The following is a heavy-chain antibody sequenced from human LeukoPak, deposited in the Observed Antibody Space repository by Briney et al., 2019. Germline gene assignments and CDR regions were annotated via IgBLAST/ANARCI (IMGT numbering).Heavy chain of an antibody. CDR2: INHSGST. J-gene: IGHJ4*02. CDR1: GCSVSSGSYY. Sequence: PSETLSLTCTVSGCSVSSGSYYWSWIRQPPGKRLEWIGEINHSGSTNYNPSLKSRVTISVDTSKNQFSLKLSSVTAADTAVYYCARIHDYGRPFDYWGQGTLVTVSS. V-gene: IGHV4-39*07. CDR3: ARIHDYGRPFDY. D-gene: IGHD4-17*01.